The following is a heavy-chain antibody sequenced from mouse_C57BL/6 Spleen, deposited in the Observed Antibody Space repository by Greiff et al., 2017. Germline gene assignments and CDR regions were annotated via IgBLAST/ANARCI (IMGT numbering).Heavy chain of an antibody. Sequence: VQLQQSGAELVRPGASVMLSCTASGFNIKDDYMHWVKQRPEQGLEWIGWIDPENGDTEYASKFQGKATITADTSSNTAYLQLSSLTSEDTAVYYCTVPPMDYWGQGTSVTVSS. CDR3: TVPPMDY. D-gene: IGHD5-1*01. CDR2: IDPENGDT. J-gene: IGHJ4*01. V-gene: IGHV14-4*01. CDR1: GFNIKDDY.